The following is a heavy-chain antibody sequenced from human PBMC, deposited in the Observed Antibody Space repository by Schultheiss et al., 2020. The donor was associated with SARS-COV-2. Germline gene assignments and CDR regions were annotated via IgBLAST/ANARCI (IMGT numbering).Heavy chain of an antibody. CDR3: ARDVRGSGSYYSRNYYYYMDV. D-gene: IGHD1-26*01. V-gene: IGHV1-8*03. CDR1: GYTFTSYD. CDR2: MNPNSGNT. J-gene: IGHJ6*03. Sequence: ASVKVSCKASGYTFTSYDINWVRQATGQGLEWMGWMNPNSGNTGYAQKFQGRVTITRNTSISTAYMELSSLRSEDTAVYYCARDVRGSGSYYSRNYYYYMDVWGKGTTVTVSS.